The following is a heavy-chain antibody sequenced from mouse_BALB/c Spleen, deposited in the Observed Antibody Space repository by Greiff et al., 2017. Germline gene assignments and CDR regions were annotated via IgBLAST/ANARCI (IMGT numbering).Heavy chain of an antibody. CDR3: ARRGNDVPFAY. CDR1: GYTFSSYW. D-gene: IGHD2-2*01. J-gene: IGHJ3*01. Sequence: QVQLQQSGAELMKPGASVKISCKATGYTFSSYWIEWVKQRPGHGLEWIGKIFPGSGSTNYNEKFQGKATFTADTSSNTAYMQLSSLTSEDSAVYYCARRGNDVPFAYWGQGTLVTVSA. V-gene: IGHV1-9*01. CDR2: IFPGSGST.